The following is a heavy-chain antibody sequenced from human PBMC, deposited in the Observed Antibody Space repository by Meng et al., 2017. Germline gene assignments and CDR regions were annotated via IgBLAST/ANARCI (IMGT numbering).Heavy chain of an antibody. CDR1: GFTFSSYG. J-gene: IGHJ4*02. CDR3: ARGSLVAGPQIDY. V-gene: IGHV3-33*01. D-gene: IGHD6-19*01. Sequence: GESLKISCATSGFTFSSYGMHWVRQAPGMGLEWVAVIWYDGSNKHYADSVKGRFTISRDNSKNTLFLQMNSLRVEDTAVYYCARGSLVAGPQIDYWGQGTLVTVSS. CDR2: IWYDGSNK.